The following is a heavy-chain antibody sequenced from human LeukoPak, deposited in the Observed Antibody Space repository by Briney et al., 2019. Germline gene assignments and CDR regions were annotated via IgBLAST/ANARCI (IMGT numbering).Heavy chain of an antibody. D-gene: IGHD4-17*01. CDR3: ARVGGYGDPPDY. Sequence: ASVKVSCKASGYTFTSYAMHWVRQAPGQRLEWMGWINAGNGNTKYSQKFQGRVTITRDTSASTAYMELSSLRSEDTAVYYCARVGGYGDPPDYWGQGTLVTVSS. J-gene: IGHJ4*02. CDR1: GYTFTSYA. V-gene: IGHV1-3*01. CDR2: INAGNGNT.